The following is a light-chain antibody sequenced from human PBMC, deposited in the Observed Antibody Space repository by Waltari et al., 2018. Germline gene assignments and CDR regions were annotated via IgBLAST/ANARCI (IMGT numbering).Light chain of an antibody. CDR2: GAS. V-gene: IGKV3-15*01. Sequence: EIMMTQSPATLSVSPGERATLSCRASQSVSSNLAWYQQKPGQAPRLLIYGASTRATGIPAKFSGSGSGTEFTLTIGNIQSYDFAIYYCQQYNQWPPYTFGQGTKLEIK. CDR3: QQYNQWPPYT. CDR1: QSVSSN. J-gene: IGKJ2*01.